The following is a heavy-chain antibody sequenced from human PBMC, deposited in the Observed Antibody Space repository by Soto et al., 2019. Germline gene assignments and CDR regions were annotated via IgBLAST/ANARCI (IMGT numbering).Heavy chain of an antibody. V-gene: IGHV3-30*04. CDR1: GFSFSSYT. CDR3: VGAAMWTGKGFEA. D-gene: IGHD3-9*01. Sequence: QVQLVESGGGVVQPGRSLRLSCAASGFSFSSYTMHWVRQTPGRGLQWVAVTSYDGTNKYYADSVRGRFTISRDNSNRTLYLQMNNLRADDTAVYYCVGAAMWTGKGFEAWGQGTLLTVSS. CDR2: TSYDGTNK. J-gene: IGHJ5*02.